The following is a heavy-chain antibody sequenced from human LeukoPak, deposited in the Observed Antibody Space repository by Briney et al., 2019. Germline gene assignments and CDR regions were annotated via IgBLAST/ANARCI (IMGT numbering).Heavy chain of an antibody. CDR2: IYYSGST. V-gene: IGHV4-31*03. CDR3: ARKENVYYYFDY. Sequence: SQTLSLTCTVSGGSISSGGYYWSWIRQHPGKGLEWIGYIYYSGSTYYNPSLKSRVTISVDTSKNQFSLKLSSVTAADTAVYYCARKENVYYYFDYWGQGTLVTVSS. D-gene: IGHD3-10*01. J-gene: IGHJ4*02. CDR1: GGSISSGGYY.